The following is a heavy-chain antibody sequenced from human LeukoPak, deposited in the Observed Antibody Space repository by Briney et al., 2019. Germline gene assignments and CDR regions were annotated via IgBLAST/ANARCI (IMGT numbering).Heavy chain of an antibody. D-gene: IGHD2-21*02. Sequence: SETLSLTCAVYGGSFSGYYWSWIRQPPGKGLEWIGYIYDSGRTNYNPSLKSRVTISVDTSKNQFSLKLSSVTAADTAVYYCASFTYCGGDCYSGSFDYWGQGTLVTVSS. V-gene: IGHV4-59*08. CDR2: IYDSGRT. CDR3: ASFTYCGGDCYSGSFDY. J-gene: IGHJ4*02. CDR1: GGSFSGYY.